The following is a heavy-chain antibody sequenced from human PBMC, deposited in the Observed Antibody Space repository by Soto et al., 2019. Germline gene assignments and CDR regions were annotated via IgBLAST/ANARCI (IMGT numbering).Heavy chain of an antibody. D-gene: IGHD3-3*01. V-gene: IGHV3-30*18. CDR1: GFTFSKYG. CDR2: ISDDGSNK. Sequence: GGSLRLACAASGFTFSKYGMHWVRQAPGKGLEWVAFISDDGSNKYYADSMKGRFTMSRDNSKSTLYLQMNSLGVEDTAVYYCTNRRNVLRFLEWSSGMEVWGQGTTVTVSS. CDR3: TNRRNVLRFLEWSSGMEV. J-gene: IGHJ6*02.